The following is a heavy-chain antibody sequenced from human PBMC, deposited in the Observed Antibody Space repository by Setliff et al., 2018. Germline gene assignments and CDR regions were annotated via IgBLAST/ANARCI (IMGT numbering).Heavy chain of an antibody. V-gene: IGHV1-69*05. CDR1: GGSFRNSG. Sequence: ASVKVSCKASGGSFRNSGSGWVRQAPGQGLEWMGRFHPYSGHTNYAQNFQGRVTITTDDSTNTAYMELSSLRSDDTAVYFCARERGSYDSSTHYTYYFDYWGQGTLVTVSS. D-gene: IGHD3-22*01. CDR3: ARERGSYDSSTHYTYYFDY. CDR2: FHPYSGHT. J-gene: IGHJ4*02.